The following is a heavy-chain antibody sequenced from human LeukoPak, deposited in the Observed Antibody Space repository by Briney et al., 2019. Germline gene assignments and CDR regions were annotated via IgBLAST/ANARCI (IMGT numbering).Heavy chain of an antibody. CDR2: ISAYNGNT. CDR1: SYTLTNYG. CDR3: ARDQDPGAFDI. Sequence: GASVKVSCKASSYTLTNYGISWVRQAPGQGLEWMGWISAYNGNTNYAQNLQGRGTITTDTSTNTAYMELRSLRSDDTDVYYCARDQDPGAFDIWGQGTMVTVSS. V-gene: IGHV1-18*01. J-gene: IGHJ3*02.